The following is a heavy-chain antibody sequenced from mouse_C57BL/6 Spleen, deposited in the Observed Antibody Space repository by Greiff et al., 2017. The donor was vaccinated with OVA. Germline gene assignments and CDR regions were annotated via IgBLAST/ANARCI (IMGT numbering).Heavy chain of an antibody. CDR2: FHPYNDDT. Sequence: VQLQESGAELVKPGASVKMSCKASGYTFTTYPIEWMKQNHGKSLEWIGNFHPYNDDTKYNEKFKGKATLTVEKSSSTVYLELSRLTSDDSAVYYCARSNYDEEGAMDYWGQGTSVTVSS. D-gene: IGHD2-4*01. CDR1: GYTFTTYP. CDR3: ARSNYDEEGAMDY. J-gene: IGHJ4*01. V-gene: IGHV1-47*01.